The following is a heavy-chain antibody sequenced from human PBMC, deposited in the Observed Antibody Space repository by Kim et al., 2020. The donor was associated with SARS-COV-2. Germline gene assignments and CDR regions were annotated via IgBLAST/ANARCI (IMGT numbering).Heavy chain of an antibody. V-gene: IGHV3-21*01. CDR2: ISSSSSYI. Sequence: GGSLRLSCAASGFTFTSYNMNWVRQAPGKGLEWVSSISSSSSYIYYADSVKGRFTSSRDNAKNSLYLQMNSLRAEDTAVYYCARSLGGPYCSSCDRAFDIWGQGTMVTVSS. CDR3: ARSLGGPYCSSCDRAFDI. CDR1: GFTFTSYN. D-gene: IGHD2-8*01. J-gene: IGHJ3*02.